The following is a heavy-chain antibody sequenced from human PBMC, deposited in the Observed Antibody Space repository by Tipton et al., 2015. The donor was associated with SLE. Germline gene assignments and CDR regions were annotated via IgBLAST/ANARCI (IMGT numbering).Heavy chain of an antibody. V-gene: IGHV4-34*01. Sequence: TLSPTCAVYGGSFSGYYWSWIRQSPGKGLEWIGEINHSGSTNYNPSLKSRVTISVDTSKKQFSLKVSSVTAADTAVYYCSRAQRLVRWFDPWGQGTLVTVSS. CDR3: SRAQRLVRWFDP. CDR1: GGSFSGYY. CDR2: INHSGST. J-gene: IGHJ5*02. D-gene: IGHD6-13*01.